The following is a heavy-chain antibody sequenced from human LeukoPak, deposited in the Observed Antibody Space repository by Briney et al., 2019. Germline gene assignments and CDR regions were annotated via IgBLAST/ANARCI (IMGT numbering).Heavy chain of an antibody. CDR3: ARLSEELEAHFDF. CDR1: GYGFNSYW. CDR2: IYGGDSET. D-gene: IGHD1-1*01. Sequence: GESLKISCEGSGYGFNSYWIGWVRQMPGKGLEWMGVIYGGDSETKYSPSFQGHVTISADKSIRTAYLQWSSLEASDTAMYYCARLSEELEAHFDFWGQGTPVTVSS. J-gene: IGHJ4*02. V-gene: IGHV5-51*01.